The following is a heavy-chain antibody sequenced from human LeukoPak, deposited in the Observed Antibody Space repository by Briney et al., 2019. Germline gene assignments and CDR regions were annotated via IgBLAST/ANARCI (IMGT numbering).Heavy chain of an antibody. D-gene: IGHD2-15*01. CDR1: GFTLSSYW. J-gene: IGHJ4*02. CDR2: INSDGSST. V-gene: IGHV3-74*01. CDR3: ALLGYCSGGSCSPFDY. Sequence: GGSLRLSCAASGFTLSSYWMHWVRQAPGKGLVWVSRINSDGSSTSYADSVKGRFTISRDNAKNTLYLQMNSLRAEDTAVYYCALLGYCSGGSCSPFDYWGQGTLVTVSS.